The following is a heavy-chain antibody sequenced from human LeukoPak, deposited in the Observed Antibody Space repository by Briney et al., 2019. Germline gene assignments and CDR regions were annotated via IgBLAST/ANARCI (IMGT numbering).Heavy chain of an antibody. CDR3: AKDLHYGSADY. D-gene: IGHD3-10*01. J-gene: IGHJ4*02. V-gene: IGHV3-74*01. CDR2: INPDGSTT. Sequence: PGESLRLSCAASGFTFSNYWMHWVRQDPGKGLVWVSFINPDGSTTNYADSVKGRFTISRDNAKNALYLQMNSLRAEDTAVYYCAKDLHYGSADYWGQGTLVTVSS. CDR1: GFTFSNYW.